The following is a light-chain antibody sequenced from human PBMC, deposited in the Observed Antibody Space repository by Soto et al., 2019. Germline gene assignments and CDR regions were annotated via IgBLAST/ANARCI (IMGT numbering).Light chain of an antibody. J-gene: IGKJ3*01. V-gene: IGKV1-33*01. Sequence: DIQMTQSPSSLSASVGDRVTITCQASKDISNYLSWYQQKPGKAPKLLIYDAANLQTGVPSRFSGGGSGTHFALTISRLQPEDIATYYCQHYHNLPFTFGPGTKVDVK. CDR3: QHYHNLPFT. CDR2: DAA. CDR1: KDISNY.